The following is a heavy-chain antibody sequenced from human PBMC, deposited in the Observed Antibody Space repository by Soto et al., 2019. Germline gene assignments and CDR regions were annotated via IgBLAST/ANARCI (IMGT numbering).Heavy chain of an antibody. J-gene: IGHJ4*02. CDR2: IGTAGDP. CDR1: GFTFSSYD. Sequence: GGSLRLSCAASGFTFSSYDMHWVRQATGKGLEWVSAIGTAGDPYYPGSVKGRFTISRENAKNSLYLQMNSLRAGDTAVYYCAGGGSSWDNYYFDYWGQGTLVTVSS. V-gene: IGHV3-13*05. CDR3: AGGGSSWDNYYFDY. D-gene: IGHD6-13*01.